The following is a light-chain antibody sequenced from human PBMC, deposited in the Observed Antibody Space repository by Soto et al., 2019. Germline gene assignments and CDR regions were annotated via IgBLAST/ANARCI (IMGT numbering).Light chain of an antibody. J-gene: IGKJ4*01. V-gene: IGKV1-13*02. Sequence: IQLTQSPSSLSASVGDRVTITCRAGQDIGSALAGYQQRPGKAPKLLLYDASNLEAGVPSRFSGSGSGTDFTLTIASLRPEDFATYYCQQFNGFPLTFGGGTKVQIK. CDR3: QQFNGFPLT. CDR2: DAS. CDR1: QDIGSA.